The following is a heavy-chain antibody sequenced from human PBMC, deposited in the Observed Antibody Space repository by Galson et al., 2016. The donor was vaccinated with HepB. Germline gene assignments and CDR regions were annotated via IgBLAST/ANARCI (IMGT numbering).Heavy chain of an antibody. CDR2: ITSRSNYR. CDR3: ARDPGRYCSGGFCYSNPDYNGMDV. D-gene: IGHD2-15*01. CDR1: GFTFSGSA. V-gene: IGHV3-21*01. J-gene: IGHJ6*02. Sequence: SLRLSCAASGFTFSGSAMHWVRQAPGKGLEWISSITSRSNYRYYADSVKGRFTISRDNTKNSLHLQMNSLRAEDTAVYYCARDPGRYCSGGFCYSNPDYNGMDVWGQGTTVIVSS.